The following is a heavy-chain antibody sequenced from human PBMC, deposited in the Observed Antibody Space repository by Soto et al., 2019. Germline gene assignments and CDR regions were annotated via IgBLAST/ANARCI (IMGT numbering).Heavy chain of an antibody. D-gene: IGHD5-12*01. CDR1: GGTFSSYA. J-gene: IGHJ6*02. CDR2: IIPIFDTA. Sequence: QVQLVQSGAEVKKPGSSVRVSCKASGGTFSSYAISWVRQAPGQGLKWMGGIIPIFDTADYAQKFQGRVTITADESTSTAYMELSSLRSEDTAVYYCATHPMATITYYSGMDVWGQGTTVTVSS. CDR3: ATHPMATITYYSGMDV. V-gene: IGHV1-69*12.